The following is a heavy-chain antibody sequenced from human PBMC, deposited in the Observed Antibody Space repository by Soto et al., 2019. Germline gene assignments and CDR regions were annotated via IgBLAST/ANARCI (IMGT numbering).Heavy chain of an antibody. Sequence: QVQLQESGPGLVRPSETLSLTCNVSGGSINNFYWSWIRQPPGMGLEWIGYVFYTGSTSYNPSLKSRVTMSVDMSKNQFSLRLRSVTAADTGVYYCARTRMVGKVGSQMGYYFDDWGQGTLVTVSS. V-gene: IGHV4-59*12. D-gene: IGHD2-8*01. CDR1: GGSINNFY. CDR3: ARTRMVGKVGSQMGYYFDD. J-gene: IGHJ4*02. CDR2: VFYTGST.